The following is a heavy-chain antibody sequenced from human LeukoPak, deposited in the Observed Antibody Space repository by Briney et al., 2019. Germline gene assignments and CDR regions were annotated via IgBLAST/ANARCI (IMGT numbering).Heavy chain of an antibody. D-gene: IGHD1-7*01. CDR3: ARADQGTTFNYYYYMDV. Sequence: PGESLRLSCAASGFTFSDYYMSWIRQAPGKGLEWVSYISSSGSTIYYADSVKGRFTISRDNAKNSLYLQMNSLRAEDTAVYYCARADQGTTFNYYYYMDVWGKGTTVTVSS. J-gene: IGHJ6*03. CDR2: ISSSGSTI. CDR1: GFTFSDYY. V-gene: IGHV3-11*04.